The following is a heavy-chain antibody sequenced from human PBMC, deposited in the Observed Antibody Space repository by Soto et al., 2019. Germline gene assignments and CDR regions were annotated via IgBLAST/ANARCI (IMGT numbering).Heavy chain of an antibody. CDR2: INPNSGGP. CDR3: AREPEGRAAAGAYYYYGMDV. V-gene: IGHV1-2*04. CDR1: GYTFTGYY. J-gene: IGHJ6*02. D-gene: IGHD6-13*01. Sequence: QVQLVQSGAEVKKPGASVKVSCKASGYTFTGYYMHWVRQAPGQGLEWMGWINPNSGGPNYAQKFQGWVTRTRDTSXXTXYXXLSRLRCDDTAVYYCAREPEGRAAAGAYYYYGMDVWGQGTTVTVSS.